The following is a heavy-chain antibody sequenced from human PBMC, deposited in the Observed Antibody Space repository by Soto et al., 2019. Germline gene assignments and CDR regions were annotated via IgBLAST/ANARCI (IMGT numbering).Heavy chain of an antibody. Sequence: ASVKVSCKASGYTFTSYAISWVRQAPGQGLEWMGGIIPIFGTANYAQKFQGRVTITADESTSTAYMELSSLRSEDTAVYYCARDTIDIVATDYYYYGMDVWGQGTTVTVS. J-gene: IGHJ6*02. CDR1: GYTFTSYA. CDR2: IIPIFGTA. V-gene: IGHV1-69*13. CDR3: ARDTIDIVATDYYYYGMDV. D-gene: IGHD5-12*01.